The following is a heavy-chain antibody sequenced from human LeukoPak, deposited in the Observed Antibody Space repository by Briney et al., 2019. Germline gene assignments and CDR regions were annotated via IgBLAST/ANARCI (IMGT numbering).Heavy chain of an antibody. CDR3: ARDLRGRDGYNYYYYGMDV. CDR1: GGTFSSYA. V-gene: IGHV1-69*13. Sequence: ASVKVSCKASGGTFSSYAISWVRQAPGQGLEWMGGIIPIFGTANYAQKFQGRVTITADESTSTAYMELSSLRSEDTAVYYRARDLRGRDGYNYYYYGMDVWGQGTTVTVSS. CDR2: IIPIFGTA. D-gene: IGHD5-24*01. J-gene: IGHJ6*02.